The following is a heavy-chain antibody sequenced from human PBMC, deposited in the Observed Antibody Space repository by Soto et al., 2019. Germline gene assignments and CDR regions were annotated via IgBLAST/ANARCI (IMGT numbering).Heavy chain of an antibody. D-gene: IGHD3-22*01. Sequence: PSETLSLTCTVFGDSVSSGTYYWSWIQQPSGKRLEWIGNVYHSGSTKYNPSLKSPVTISVDTSKNQFSLELNFVTAADTAVYYCARVSLYHDTSGYGVGWFAPWGQGALVTVSS. CDR1: GDSVSSGTYY. CDR3: ARVSLYHDTSGYGVGWFAP. CDR2: VYHSGST. V-gene: IGHV4-61*01. J-gene: IGHJ5*02.